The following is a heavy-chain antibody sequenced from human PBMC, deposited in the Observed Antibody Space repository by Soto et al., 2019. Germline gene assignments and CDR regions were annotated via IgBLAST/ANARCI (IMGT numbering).Heavy chain of an antibody. CDR1: GFSLSTSGVG. Sequence: QITLKESGPTLVKPTQTLTLTCTFSGFSLSTSGVGVGWIRQPPGKALEWLALIYWDDDTRYSPSLKSRLTITNDASKNQSVLTMTTIHPVYTATYYCAHGITMVRGVIIPPFHYWGQGTLVTVSS. D-gene: IGHD3-10*01. CDR3: AHGITMVRGVIIPPFHY. CDR2: IYWDDDT. V-gene: IGHV2-5*02. J-gene: IGHJ4*02.